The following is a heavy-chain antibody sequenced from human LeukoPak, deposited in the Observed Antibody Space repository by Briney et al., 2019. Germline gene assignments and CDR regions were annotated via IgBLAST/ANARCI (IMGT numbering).Heavy chain of an antibody. Sequence: SVKVSCKASGGTFSSYAISWVRQAPGQGLEWMGRIIPIFGTANYAQKFQGRVTITTDESTSTAYMELSSLRAEDTAVYYCARTVVSPAEDYMDVWGKGTTVTVSS. J-gene: IGHJ6*03. D-gene: IGHD2-15*01. CDR1: GGTFSSYA. V-gene: IGHV1-69*05. CDR3: ARTVVSPAEDYMDV. CDR2: IIPIFGTA.